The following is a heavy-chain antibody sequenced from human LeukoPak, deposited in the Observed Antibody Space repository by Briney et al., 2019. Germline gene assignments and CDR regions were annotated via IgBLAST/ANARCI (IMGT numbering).Heavy chain of an antibody. D-gene: IGHD2-2*01. CDR2: ISGYNSNP. CDR3: ARVRYQLLEYFDY. CDR1: GYTLTSYG. J-gene: IGHJ4*02. V-gene: IGHV1-18*01. Sequence: ASVKVSCKASGYTLTSYGISWVRQAPGQGLEWMGWISGYNSNPKYAQKFQGRVTMTTDTSTSTAYMELRGLTSDDTAVYYCARVRYQLLEYFDYWGQGTLVTVSS.